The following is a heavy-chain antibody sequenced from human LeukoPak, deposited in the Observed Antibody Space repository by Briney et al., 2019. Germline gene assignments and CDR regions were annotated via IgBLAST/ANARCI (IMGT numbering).Heavy chain of an antibody. D-gene: IGHD1-26*01. J-gene: IGHJ5*02. CDR1: GDSISSSSYY. CDR2: IYYSGSA. CDR3: ARGQGATVPQVGKNWFDP. V-gene: IGHV4-39*01. Sequence: SETLSLTCTVSGDSISSSSYYWGWIRQPPGKGLEWIGNIYYSGSAYYNPSLKSRVTISVDTSKNQFSLKLISVTVADTAIYYCARGQGATVPQVGKNWFDPWGQGTRVTVSS.